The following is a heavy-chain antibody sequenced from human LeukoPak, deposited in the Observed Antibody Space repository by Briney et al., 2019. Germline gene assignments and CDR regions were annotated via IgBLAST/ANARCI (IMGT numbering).Heavy chain of an antibody. CDR3: AKDVYGDYGGPDY. Sequence: PGGSLRLSCAASGFPFSTYAMSWVRQAPGKGLEWVSSIRASDGATYYADSVKGRFAISRDNPKNTLYVQMNSLRAEDTAVYYCAKDVYGDYGGPDYWGQGTLVTVSS. CDR2: IRASDGAT. V-gene: IGHV3-23*01. J-gene: IGHJ4*02. CDR1: GFPFSTYA. D-gene: IGHD4-17*01.